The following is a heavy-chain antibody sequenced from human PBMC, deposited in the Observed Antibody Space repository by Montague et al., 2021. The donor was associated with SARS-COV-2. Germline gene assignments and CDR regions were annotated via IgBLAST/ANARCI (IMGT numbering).Heavy chain of an antibody. J-gene: IGHJ4*02. CDR2: IFHSGTT. Sequence: SETLSLTCAVSGDSISSNYWSWVRQPPGKGLEWIGEIFHSGTTHYNPSRRSRVTMSVDKSKNQFFLKVSSLTAADTAVYHCARIYCGTTGCFFFYQWGQGVLVAVSS. CDR1: GDSISSNY. V-gene: IGHV4-4*02. CDR3: ARIYCGTTGCFFFYQ. D-gene: IGHD2-21*01.